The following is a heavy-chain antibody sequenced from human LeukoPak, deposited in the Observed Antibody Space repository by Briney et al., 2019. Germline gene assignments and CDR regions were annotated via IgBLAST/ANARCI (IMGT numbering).Heavy chain of an antibody. CDR3: ARYRAEEVRVGKTYYYYYYMDV. J-gene: IGHJ6*03. V-gene: IGHV4-39*01. D-gene: IGHD1-14*01. Sequence: SETLSLTCTVSGGSISSSSYYWGWIRQPPGKGLEWIGSIYYSGSTYYNPSLKSRVTISVDTSKNQFSLKLSSVTAADTAVYYCARYRAEEVRVGKTYYYYYYMDVWGKGTTVTVSS. CDR1: GGSISSSSYY. CDR2: IYYSGST.